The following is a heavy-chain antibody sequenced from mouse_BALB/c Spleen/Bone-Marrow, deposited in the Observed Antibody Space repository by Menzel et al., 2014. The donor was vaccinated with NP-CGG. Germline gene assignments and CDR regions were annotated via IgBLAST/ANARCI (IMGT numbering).Heavy chain of an antibody. V-gene: IGHV5-17*02. CDR2: IISGSNTI. Sequence: EVKLMESGGDLVQPGGSRKLSCAASGFTFSAFGMHWVRQAPERGLEWVAYIISGSNTIYYSDKVKGRFTISRDSPKNTLSLQMTSLRSEDTAMYYCARSRYDVGWFAYWGQGTLVTVSA. D-gene: IGHD2-14*01. CDR3: ARSRYDVGWFAY. CDR1: GFTFSAFG. J-gene: IGHJ3*01.